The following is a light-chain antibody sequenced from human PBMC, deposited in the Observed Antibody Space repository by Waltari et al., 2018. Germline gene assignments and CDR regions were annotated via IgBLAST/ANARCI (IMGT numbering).Light chain of an antibody. Sequence: QSALTQPRSVSGSPGHSVTISCTGTSRDVGGYDYGSWYQQHPGKAPKLVIYDVNKRPAGVPDLFSGSKSGNTASLTISGLQADDEAYYNCCSYAGRATWAFGGGTKLTVL. V-gene: IGLV2-11*01. J-gene: IGLJ3*02. CDR3: CSYAGRATWA. CDR1: SRDVGGYDY. CDR2: DVN.